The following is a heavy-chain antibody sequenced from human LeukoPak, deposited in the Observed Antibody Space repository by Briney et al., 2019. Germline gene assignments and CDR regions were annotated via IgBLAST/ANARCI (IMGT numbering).Heavy chain of an antibody. CDR1: GYTFSSYG. J-gene: IGHJ4*02. V-gene: IGHV3-33*05. CDR3: ASDSCSSPSCFDF. Sequence: GGPQRLSCAASGYTFSSYGMHWVRQAPGKGVEWITAIQYDGSKTYYADPVKGRFRISRDQYKNTVDVQMKSLRAEDTAMYYCASDSCSSPSCFDFWGQGTLVTVSS. D-gene: IGHD2-2*01. CDR2: IQYDGSKT.